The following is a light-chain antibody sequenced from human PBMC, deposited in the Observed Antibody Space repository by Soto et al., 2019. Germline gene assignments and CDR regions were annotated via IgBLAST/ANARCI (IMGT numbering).Light chain of an antibody. Sequence: EIVLTQSPATLSXSPGEXXTLXXRXXQSVSSYLAWYQQKPGQAPRLLIYDASNRATGIPARFSGGGSATDIALTISSLEPEDFAVYYCQQRFNWPRFTFGQGTKLEIK. J-gene: IGKJ2*01. CDR3: QQRFNWPRFT. CDR1: QSVSSY. V-gene: IGKV3-11*01. CDR2: DAS.